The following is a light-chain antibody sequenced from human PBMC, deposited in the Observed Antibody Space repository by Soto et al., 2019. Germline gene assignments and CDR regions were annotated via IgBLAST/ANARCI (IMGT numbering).Light chain of an antibody. J-gene: IGKJ1*01. CDR2: GAS. CDR3: QQYGNVPRT. Sequence: EIVLTQSPGTLSLSPGERATLSCRASQTINRSFLAWYQHKPGQAPRLLIYGASSRATGIPARFSGSGSGTDFILSISRLEPEDFAVYYCQQYGNVPRTFGQGTKVEIK. CDR1: QTINRSF. V-gene: IGKV3-20*01.